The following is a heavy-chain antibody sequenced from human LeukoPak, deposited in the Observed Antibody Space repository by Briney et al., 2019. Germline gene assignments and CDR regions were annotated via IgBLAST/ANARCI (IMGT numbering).Heavy chain of an antibody. D-gene: IGHD1-26*01. V-gene: IGHV3-23*01. CDR1: GFTFSSYA. CDR2: ISGSGGST. Sequence: HPEGSLRLSCAASGFTFSSYAMSWVRQAPGKGLEWFSAISGSGGSTYYADSAKGRFTISRDNSKNTLYLQMNSLRAEDAAVYYCANEESDLGYFDYWGQGTLVTVSS. J-gene: IGHJ4*02. CDR3: ANEESDLGYFDY.